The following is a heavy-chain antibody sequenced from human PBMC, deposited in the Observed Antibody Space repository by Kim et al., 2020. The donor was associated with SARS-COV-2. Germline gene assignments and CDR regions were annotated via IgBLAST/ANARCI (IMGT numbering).Heavy chain of an antibody. V-gene: IGHV3-30*04. CDR1: GFTFSSYG. Sequence: LSLTCAASGFTFSSYGMHWVRQAPGKGLEWVAVISYDGSNKNYVDSVKGRFTISRDNSKNTLYLQMNSLRAEDTAVYYCARDIASYSSGWIYYYYGMDVWGQGPTVTVSS. CDR2: ISYDGSNK. D-gene: IGHD6-19*01. J-gene: IGHJ6*02. CDR3: ARDIASYSSGWIYYYYGMDV.